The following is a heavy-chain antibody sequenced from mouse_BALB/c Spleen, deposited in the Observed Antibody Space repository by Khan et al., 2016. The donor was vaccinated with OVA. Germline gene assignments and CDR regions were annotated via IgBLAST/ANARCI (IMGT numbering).Heavy chain of an antibody. CDR2: IWSGGST. D-gene: IGHD2-12*01. J-gene: IGHJ1*01. V-gene: IGHV2-2*02. CDR3: ARNGAYVHWYFEV. Sequence: QVQLKQSGPGLVQPSQSLSITCTVSGFSLSSYGVHWVRQSPGKGLEWLGVIWSGGSTDYNAAFISRLNISKDNSKSQVFFKMNSLQANDTAIYYVARNGAYVHWYFEVWGAGTPVTGSS. CDR1: GFSLSSYG.